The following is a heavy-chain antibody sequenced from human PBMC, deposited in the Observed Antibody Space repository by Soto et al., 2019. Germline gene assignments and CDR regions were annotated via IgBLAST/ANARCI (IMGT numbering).Heavy chain of an antibody. V-gene: IGHV5-51*01. CDR3: ARRGSAAAATPYFYYGMDV. D-gene: IGHD2-15*01. Sequence: YWIRRIIKKTGKGLDWMGIIYPGDSDTRYSPSFQGQVTISADKSISTAYLQWTSLKASDTAMYYCARRGSAAAATPYFYYGMDVWGQGTTVTVSS. J-gene: IGHJ6*02. CDR2: IYPGDSDT. CDR1: YW.